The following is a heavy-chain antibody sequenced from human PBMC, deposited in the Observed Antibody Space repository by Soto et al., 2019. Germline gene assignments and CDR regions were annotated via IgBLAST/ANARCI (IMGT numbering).Heavy chain of an antibody. CDR2: INHSGST. CDR1: GGSFSGYY. D-gene: IGHD2-15*01. J-gene: IGHJ6*03. Sequence: SETLSLTCAVYGGSFSGYYWSWIRQPPGKGLEWIGEINHSGSTNYNPSLKSRVTISVDTSKNQFSLKLSSVTAADTAVYYCARGRDIVVVVAARTRYYMDVWGKGTTVTVSS. CDR3: ARGRDIVVVVAARTRYYMDV. V-gene: IGHV4-34*01.